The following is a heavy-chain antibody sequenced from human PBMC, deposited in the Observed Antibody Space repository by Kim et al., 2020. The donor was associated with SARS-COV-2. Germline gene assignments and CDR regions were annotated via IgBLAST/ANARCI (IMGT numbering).Heavy chain of an antibody. CDR1: GFTFSSYA. Sequence: GGSLRLSCTAPGFTFSSYALSWVRQAPGMGLEWVSAISGGGGNTFYADSVKGRFTVSRDNSKNTLYLQMNSLRAEDTAVYFCATIWIISARGGYWGQGTL. CDR3: ATIWIISARGGY. J-gene: IGHJ4*02. CDR2: ISGGGGNT. V-gene: IGHV3-23*01. D-gene: IGHD1-1*01.